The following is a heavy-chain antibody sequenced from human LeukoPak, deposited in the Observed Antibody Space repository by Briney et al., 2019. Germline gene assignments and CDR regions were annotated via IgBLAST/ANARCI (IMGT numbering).Heavy chain of an antibody. CDR3: ARGDYYDRSGYYFHYYYGMDV. D-gene: IGHD3-22*01. J-gene: IGHJ6*02. Sequence: ASVKVSCKASGYTFTGYYMHWVRQAPGQGLEWMGWIDPNSGGTNYAQKFQGRVTMTTDTSTSTAYMELRSLRSDDTAVYYCARGDYYDRSGYYFHYYYGMDVWGQGTTVTVSS. CDR2: IDPNSGGT. CDR1: GYTFTGYY. V-gene: IGHV1-2*02.